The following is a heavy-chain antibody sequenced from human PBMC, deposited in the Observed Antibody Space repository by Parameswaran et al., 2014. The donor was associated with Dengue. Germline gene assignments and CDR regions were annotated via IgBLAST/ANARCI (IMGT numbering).Heavy chain of an antibody. V-gene: IGHV5-10-1*01. Sequence: GRSLKISCKGSGYSFTSYWISWVRQMPGKGLEWMGRIDPSDSYTNYSPSFQGHVTISADKSISTAYLQWSSLKASDTAMYYCASAYSIDYYYYGMDVWGQGTTVTVSS. CDR2: IDPSDSYT. J-gene: IGHJ6*02. D-gene: IGHD6-13*01. CDR1: GYSFTSYW. CDR3: ASAYSIDYYYYGMDV.